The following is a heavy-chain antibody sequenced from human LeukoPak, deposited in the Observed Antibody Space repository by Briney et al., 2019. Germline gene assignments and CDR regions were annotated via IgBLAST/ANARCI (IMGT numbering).Heavy chain of an antibody. D-gene: IGHD3-3*01. CDR2: ISGSGGST. Sequence: GGPLRLSCAASGFTFSSYAMSWVRQAPGKGLEWVSAISGSGGSTYYADSVKGRFTISRDNSKNTLYLQMNSLRAEDTAVYYCAKSYDFWSGYLGYWGQGTLVTVSS. CDR3: AKSYDFWSGYLGY. CDR1: GFTFSSYA. J-gene: IGHJ4*02. V-gene: IGHV3-23*01.